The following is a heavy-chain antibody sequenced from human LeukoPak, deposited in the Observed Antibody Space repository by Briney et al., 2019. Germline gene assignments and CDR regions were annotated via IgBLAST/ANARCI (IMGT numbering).Heavy chain of an antibody. CDR1: GGSVTSTNW. J-gene: IGHJ4*02. D-gene: IGHD3-9*01. Sequence: SETLSLTCDVSGGSVTSTNWWTWFRQPPGKGLEWIGEVHLDGRTNYNPSLKSRLVMSADLPENHISLKLTSVTAADTAVYYCARAMGYFDWSNDFDYWGQGTLVTVSS. CDR3: ARAMGYFDWSNDFDY. CDR2: VHLDGRT. V-gene: IGHV4-4*02.